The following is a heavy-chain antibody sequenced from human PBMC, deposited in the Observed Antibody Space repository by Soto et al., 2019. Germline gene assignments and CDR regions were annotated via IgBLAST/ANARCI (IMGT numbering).Heavy chain of an antibody. CDR1: GYNFINYC. D-gene: IGHD1-26*01. CDR2: IYPGDSDT. Sequence: PGESLKISGKGSGYNFINYCIAWVRQMPWKGLEWMGIIYPGDSDTRYSPSFRGQVTISADKSINTAYVQWSSLKASDTAMYYCARGSRQKTLVSRTDLDYWGQGSMVTFSS. V-gene: IGHV5-51*01. J-gene: IGHJ4*02. CDR3: ARGSRQKTLVSRTDLDY.